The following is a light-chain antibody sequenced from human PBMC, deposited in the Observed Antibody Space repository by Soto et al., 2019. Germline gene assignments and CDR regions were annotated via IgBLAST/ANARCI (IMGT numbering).Light chain of an antibody. CDR2: DVN. CDR1: SNDVGDYDY. Sequence: QSVLTPPRSVSGSPGQSVTISCTGTSNDVGDYDYVSWYQQYPGKAPKLIIYDVNKRPSGVPDRFSGSKSGNTASLTISALQAEDEADYYCCSYAGGYTFVFGTGTKVTVL. J-gene: IGLJ1*01. CDR3: CSYAGGYTFV. V-gene: IGLV2-11*01.